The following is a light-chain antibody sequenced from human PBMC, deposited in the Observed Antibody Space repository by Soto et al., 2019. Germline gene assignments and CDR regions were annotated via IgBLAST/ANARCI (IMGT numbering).Light chain of an antibody. Sequence: EIVLTQSPGTLSLSPGERATLSCRASQSVGNNYLAWFQQKPGQTPRLAIYNASTRATGIPDRFSGSGSGTDFTLTISRLEPEDFAVYYCHQYAFSPLTFGQGTKVDIK. CDR1: QSVGNNY. V-gene: IGKV3-20*01. J-gene: IGKJ2*01. CDR3: HQYAFSPLT. CDR2: NAS.